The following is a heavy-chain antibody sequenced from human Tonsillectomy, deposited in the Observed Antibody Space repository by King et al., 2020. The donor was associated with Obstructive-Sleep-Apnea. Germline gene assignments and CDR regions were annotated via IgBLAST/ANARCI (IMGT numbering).Heavy chain of an antibody. CDR3: ARESDYYGSGTFYNGGGDFDY. J-gene: IGHJ4*02. D-gene: IGHD3-10*01. V-gene: IGHV3-30*04. CDR2: ISYDGSNK. CDR1: GFTFSSYA. Sequence: VQLVESGGGVVQPGRSLRLSCAASGFTFSSYAIHWVRQAPGKGLEWVAVISYDGSNKFYADSVKGRFTISRDNSKNTLYLQMNSLRAEDTAVYYCARESDYYGSGTFYNGGGDFDYWGQGTLVTVSS.